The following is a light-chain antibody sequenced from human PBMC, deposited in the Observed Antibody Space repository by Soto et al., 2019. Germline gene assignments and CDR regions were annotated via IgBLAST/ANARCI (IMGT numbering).Light chain of an antibody. CDR3: QQYYSYALT. CDR2: DAS. V-gene: IGKV1-5*01. CDR1: QSISVW. Sequence: DIQMTQSPSTLSASVGDRVTITCRASQSISVWLAWYQQKAGKAPKVVIYDASSLESGVPSRFSGSGSGTDFTLTISCLQSEDFATYYCQQYYSYALTFGGGTKVDIK. J-gene: IGKJ4*01.